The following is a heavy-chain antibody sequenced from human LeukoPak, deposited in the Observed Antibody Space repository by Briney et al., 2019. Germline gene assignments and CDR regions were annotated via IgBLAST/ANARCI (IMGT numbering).Heavy chain of an antibody. CDR3: ANSNSAIDY. CDR2: ISGSGGST. D-gene: IGHD4-11*01. J-gene: IGHJ4*02. Sequence: GRSLRLSCAASGFTFSSYAMSWVRQAPGKGLEWVSAISGSGGSTYYAGSVKGRFTISRDNSKNTLYLQMNSLRAEDTAVYCCANSNSAIDYWGQGTLVTVSS. V-gene: IGHV3-23*01. CDR1: GFTFSSYA.